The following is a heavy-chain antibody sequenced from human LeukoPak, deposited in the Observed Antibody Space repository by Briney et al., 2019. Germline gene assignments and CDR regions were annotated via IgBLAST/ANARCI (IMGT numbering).Heavy chain of an antibody. J-gene: IGHJ6*02. CDR2: INPNSGGT. Sequence: ASVKVSCKASGYTFTGYYMHWVRQAPGQGLEWMGRINPNSGGTNYAQKFQGRVTMTRDTSISTAYMELSRLRSDDTAVYYCARVIVGALYGMDVWGQGTTVTVSS. CDR1: GYTFTGYY. D-gene: IGHD1-26*01. CDR3: ARVIVGALYGMDV. V-gene: IGHV1-2*06.